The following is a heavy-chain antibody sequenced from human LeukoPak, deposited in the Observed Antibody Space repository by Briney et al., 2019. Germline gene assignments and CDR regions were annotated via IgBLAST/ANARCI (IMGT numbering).Heavy chain of an antibody. V-gene: IGHV1-8*01. Sequence: GASVKVSCKASGYSFTTYDINWVRQAPGQGLEWMGWMRPKKSDTGYVRKFQDRVTLTWNISTDTAYMELNSLTAEDTAVYFCAGGPPEDTSSGYWCQGTLVTVSS. J-gene: IGHJ4*02. D-gene: IGHD3-22*01. CDR3: AGGPPEDTSSGY. CDR2: MRPKKSDT. CDR1: GYSFTTYD.